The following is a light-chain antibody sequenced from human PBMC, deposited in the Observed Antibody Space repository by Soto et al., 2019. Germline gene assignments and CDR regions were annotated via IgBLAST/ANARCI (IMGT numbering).Light chain of an antibody. V-gene: IGKV3-11*01. CDR1: QSVSSY. CDR2: DAY. Sequence: EIVLTQSPATLSVSPGERATLSCRASQSVSSYLAWYQHKPGRAPRLLIYDAYNRATGIQARFSGSGSGTDFTLTIRSLEPEDFAVYYCQQRSNWPHTFGQGTRLEI. J-gene: IGKJ5*01. CDR3: QQRSNWPHT.